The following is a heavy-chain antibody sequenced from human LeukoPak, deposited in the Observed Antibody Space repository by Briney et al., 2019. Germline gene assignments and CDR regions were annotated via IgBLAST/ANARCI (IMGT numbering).Heavy chain of an antibody. V-gene: IGHV4-59*01. CDR2: IYFTGST. Sequence: SETLSLTCTVSGGSINSYYWSWVRQPPGKGLDWIGYIYFTGSTIYSPSLKSRVTISLDTSKNKFSLKLSSVTAADTAVYFCTRQYSPAFYSYYMDVCGEGTTVTVSS. CDR3: TRQYSPAFYSYYMDV. CDR1: GGSINSYY. J-gene: IGHJ6*03. D-gene: IGHD5-12*01.